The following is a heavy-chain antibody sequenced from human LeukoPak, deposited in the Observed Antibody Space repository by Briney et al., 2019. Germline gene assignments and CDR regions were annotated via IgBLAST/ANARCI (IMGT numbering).Heavy chain of an antibody. CDR2: ISYSGST. V-gene: IGHV4-61*01. Sequence: SETLSLTCAVSGGSISSVSYYWSWIRQPPGKGLEWIGYISYSGSTNYNPSLESRVTISVGTSKNQFSLRLSSVTAADTAVYYCASLYCSRTSCYIDYWGQGTLVTVSS. J-gene: IGHJ4*02. CDR1: GGSISSVSYY. D-gene: IGHD2-2*01. CDR3: ASLYCSRTSCYIDY.